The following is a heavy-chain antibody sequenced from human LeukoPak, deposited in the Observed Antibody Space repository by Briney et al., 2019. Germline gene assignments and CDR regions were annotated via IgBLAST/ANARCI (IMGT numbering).Heavy chain of an antibody. J-gene: IGHJ4*02. D-gene: IGHD6-13*01. CDR3: ARTSGRQLVLFDY. CDR1: GYSFTSYW. Sequence: PGESLQISCKGSGYSFTSYWIGWVRQMPGKGLEWMGIIYPGDSDTRYSPSFQGQVTISADKSISTAYLQWSSLKASDTAMYYCARTSGRQLVLFDYWGQGTLVTVSP. CDR2: IYPGDSDT. V-gene: IGHV5-51*01.